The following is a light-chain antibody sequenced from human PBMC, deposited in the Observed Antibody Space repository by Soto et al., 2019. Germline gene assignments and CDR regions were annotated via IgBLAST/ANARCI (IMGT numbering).Light chain of an antibody. CDR1: QSVSSRY. J-gene: IGKJ1*01. Sequence: LTLSPGTLSLSPGERATLSCRASQSVSSRYACWYQRTPDEPPILLVDGASSRATGTPDSFSGSGSRTDSTITISILEPEDAAVYCYQQYGCSPRTFGQGTKVDIK. V-gene: IGKV3-20*01. CDR3: QQYGCSPRT. CDR2: GAS.